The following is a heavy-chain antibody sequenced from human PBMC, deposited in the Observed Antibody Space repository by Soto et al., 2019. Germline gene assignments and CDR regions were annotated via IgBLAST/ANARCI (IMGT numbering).Heavy chain of an antibody. CDR3: ARHAGWATIYYGMDV. V-gene: IGHV4-39*01. CDR1: GGSISSSSYY. J-gene: IGHJ6*02. Sequence: SETLSLTCTVSGGSISSSSYYWGWIRQPPGKGLEWIGSIYYSGSTYYNPSLKSRVTISVDTSKNRFSLKLSSGTAADTAVYYCARHAGWATIYYGMDVWGQGTTVTVSS. D-gene: IGHD5-12*01. CDR2: IYYSGST.